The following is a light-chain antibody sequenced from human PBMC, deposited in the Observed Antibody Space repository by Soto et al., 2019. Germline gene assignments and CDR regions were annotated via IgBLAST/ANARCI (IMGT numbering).Light chain of an antibody. CDR3: FSFTTDWTHV. J-gene: IGLJ1*01. Sequence: QSVLAQPASVSGSPGQSLTISCTGSSXDIGAYNYVSWFQQYPGKAPKLIISEVSNRPSGVSNRFSGSKSGTAASLTISGLQTEDEADYFCFSFTTDWTHVFGTGTKVTVL. CDR2: EVS. V-gene: IGLV2-14*01. CDR1: SXDIGAYNY.